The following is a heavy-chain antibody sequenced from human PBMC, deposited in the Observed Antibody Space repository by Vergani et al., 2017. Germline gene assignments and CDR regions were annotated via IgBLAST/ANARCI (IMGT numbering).Heavy chain of an antibody. CDR3: ARESGSYYYDSSGYYTDDAFDI. CDR2: IYYSGST. Sequence: QVQLQESGPGLVKPSETLSLTCTVSGGSISSYYWSWIRQPPGKGLEWIGYIYYSGSTNYNPSLKSRVTISVDTSKNQFSLKLSSVTAADTAVYYCARESGSYYYDSSGYYTDDAFDIWGQG. D-gene: IGHD3-22*01. J-gene: IGHJ3*02. V-gene: IGHV4-59*01. CDR1: GGSISSYY.